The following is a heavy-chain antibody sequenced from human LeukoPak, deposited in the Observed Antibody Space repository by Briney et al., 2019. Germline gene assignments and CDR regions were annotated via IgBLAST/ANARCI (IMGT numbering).Heavy chain of an antibody. D-gene: IGHD6-19*01. CDR1: GGSISSYY. J-gene: IGHJ6*02. Sequence: SETLSLTCTVSGGSISSYYWSWIRQPPGKGLEWIGEINHSGSTNYNPSLKSRVTISVDTSKNQFSLKLSSVTAADTAVYYCARGRSSGWYDLYYYYYGMDVWGQGTTVTVSS. V-gene: IGHV4-34*01. CDR3: ARGRSSGWYDLYYYYYGMDV. CDR2: INHSGST.